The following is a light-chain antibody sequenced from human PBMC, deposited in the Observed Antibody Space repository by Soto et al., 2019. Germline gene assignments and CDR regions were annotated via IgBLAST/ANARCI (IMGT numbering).Light chain of an antibody. CDR2: DVS. CDR1: SSDVGGYNY. Sequence: QSALTQPRSVSGSPGQSVTISCTGTSSDVGGYNYVSWYQQHPDKAPKLMIYDVSKRPSGVPDRFSGSKSGNTASLTISGLQAEDEADYYCCSYAGSYPSYVFGTGTKLTVL. CDR3: CSYAGSYPSYV. J-gene: IGLJ1*01. V-gene: IGLV2-11*01.